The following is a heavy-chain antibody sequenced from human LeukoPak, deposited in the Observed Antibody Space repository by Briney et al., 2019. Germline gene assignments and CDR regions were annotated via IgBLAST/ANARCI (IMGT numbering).Heavy chain of an antibody. V-gene: IGHV1-2*06. CDR3: AREAYDYGDMGVTAFDT. Sequence: ASVKVSCKASGYTFTGYYMHWVRQAPGQGLEWMGRINPNSGGTNYAQKFQGRVTMTRDTSISTAYMELSRLRSDDTAVYYCAREAYDYGDMGVTAFDTWGQGTMVTVSS. CDR2: INPNSGGT. J-gene: IGHJ3*02. D-gene: IGHD4-17*01. CDR1: GYTFTGYY.